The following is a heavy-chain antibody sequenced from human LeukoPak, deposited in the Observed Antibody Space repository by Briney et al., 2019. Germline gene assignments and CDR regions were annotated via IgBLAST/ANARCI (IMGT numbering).Heavy chain of an antibody. CDR2: ISGSGGST. CDR3: AKNVRALRFLEWAYYFDY. J-gene: IGHJ4*02. D-gene: IGHD3-3*01. V-gene: IGHV3-23*01. Sequence: QPGGSLRLSCAASGFTFSSYAMSWVRQAPGKGLEWVSAISGSGGSTYYADSVKGRFTTSRDNSKNTLYLQMNSLRAEDTAVYYCAKNVRALRFLEWAYYFDYWGQGTLVTVSS. CDR1: GFTFSSYA.